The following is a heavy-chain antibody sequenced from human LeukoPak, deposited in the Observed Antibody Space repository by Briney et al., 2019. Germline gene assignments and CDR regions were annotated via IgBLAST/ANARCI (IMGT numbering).Heavy chain of an antibody. CDR3: AIMHGYYDGSGYWVQ. CDR1: GFTFGSYG. V-gene: IGHV3-23*01. J-gene: IGHJ1*01. D-gene: IGHD3-22*01. CDR2: ITPNADRT. Sequence: PGGSLRLSCAASGFTFGSYGMSWVRQAPGKGLEWASFITPNADRTSYADSVEGRFTISRDNPRNTLYMQMNSLRDEDMAVYYCAIMHGYYDGSGYWVQWGQGTLVTVSS.